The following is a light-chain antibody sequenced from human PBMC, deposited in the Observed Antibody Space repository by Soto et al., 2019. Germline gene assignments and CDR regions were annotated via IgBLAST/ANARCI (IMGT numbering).Light chain of an antibody. CDR3: QQYGSSPT. V-gene: IGKV1-5*01. Sequence: DIQMTQSPSTLSASVGDRVTITCRASQSISSWLAWYQQKPGKAPKLLIYDASSLESGVPSRFSGSGSGTEFTLTIISLQPDDFATYYCQQYGSSPTFGQGTKLEIK. CDR1: QSISSW. J-gene: IGKJ2*01. CDR2: DAS.